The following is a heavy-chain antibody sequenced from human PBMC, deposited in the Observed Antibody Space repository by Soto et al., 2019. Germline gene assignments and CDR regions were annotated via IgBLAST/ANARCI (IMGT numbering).Heavy chain of an antibody. CDR3: AREYRVWSGSNWFDP. D-gene: IGHD3-3*01. CDR1: GYTFTSYG. V-gene: IGHV1-18*04. J-gene: IGHJ5*02. CDR2: ISAYNGNT. Sequence: ASVKVSCKASGYTFTSYGISWVRQAPGQGLEWMGWISAYNGNTNYAQKLQGRVTMTTDTSTSPAYMELRSLRSDDTAVYYCAREYRVWSGSNWFDPWGQGTLVTVSS.